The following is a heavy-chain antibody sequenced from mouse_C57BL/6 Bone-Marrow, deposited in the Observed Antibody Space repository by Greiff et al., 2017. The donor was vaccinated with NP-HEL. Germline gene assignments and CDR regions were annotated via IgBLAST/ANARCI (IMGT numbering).Heavy chain of an antibody. D-gene: IGHD2-3*01. J-gene: IGHJ2*01. V-gene: IGHV5-6*01. Sequence: EVMLVESGGDLVKPGGSLKLSCAASGFTFSSYGMSWVRQTPDKRLEWVATISSGGSYTYYPDSVKGRFTISRDNAKNTLYLQMSSLKSEDTAMYYCARPGWLPFDYWGQGTTLTVSS. CDR1: GFTFSSYG. CDR2: ISSGGSYT. CDR3: ARPGWLPFDY.